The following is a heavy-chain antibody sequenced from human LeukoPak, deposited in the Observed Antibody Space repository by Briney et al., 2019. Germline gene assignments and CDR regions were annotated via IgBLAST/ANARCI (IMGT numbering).Heavy chain of an antibody. D-gene: IGHD3-22*01. V-gene: IGHV3-23*01. Sequence: GGSLRLSCAASGFTFSSYAMSWVRQAPGKGLEWVSAISGSGGSTYYADSVKGRFTISRDNSKNTLHLQMNSLRAEDTAVYYCACLIVVVITPGPTPDYWGQGTLVTVSS. CDR1: GFTFSSYA. CDR2: ISGSGGST. CDR3: ACLIVVVITPGPTPDY. J-gene: IGHJ4*02.